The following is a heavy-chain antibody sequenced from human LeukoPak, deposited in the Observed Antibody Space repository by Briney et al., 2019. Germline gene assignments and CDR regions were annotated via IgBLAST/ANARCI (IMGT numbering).Heavy chain of an antibody. D-gene: IGHD3-9*01. CDR1: GFTFSSYG. CDR2: ISYDGSNK. J-gene: IGHJ6*04. Sequence: GGSLRLSCAASGFTFSSYGMHWVRQAPGKGLEWVAVISYDGSNKYYADSVKGRFTNSRDNSKNTLYLQMNSLRAEDTAVYYCAKDAQSSKELLRYFDWLGPYYYGMDVWGKGTTVTVSS. V-gene: IGHV3-30*18. CDR3: AKDAQSSKELLRYFDWLGPYYYGMDV.